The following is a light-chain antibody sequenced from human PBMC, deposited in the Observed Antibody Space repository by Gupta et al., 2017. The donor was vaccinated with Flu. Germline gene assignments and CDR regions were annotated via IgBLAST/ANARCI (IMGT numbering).Light chain of an antibody. CDR1: QSVSNNY. Sequence: GTLSLSSGERATLSCRASQSVSNNYLAWYQQKPGQAPRLLIYGASSRATGIPDRFSGSGSGTDFILTISELEPEDFAVYYCQQYGSSSITFGQGTRLEIK. CDR3: QQYGSSSIT. V-gene: IGKV3-20*01. J-gene: IGKJ5*01. CDR2: GAS.